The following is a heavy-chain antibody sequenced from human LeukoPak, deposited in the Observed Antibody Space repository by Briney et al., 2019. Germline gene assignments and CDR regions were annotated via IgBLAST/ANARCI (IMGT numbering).Heavy chain of an antibody. CDR2: INPSGGST. J-gene: IGHJ4*02. Sequence: WMGIINPSGGSTSYAQKFQGRVTMTRDTSTSTVYMELSSLRSEDTAVYYCARERGYSGYGYWGQGTLVTVSS. D-gene: IGHD5-12*01. CDR3: ARERGYSGYGY. V-gene: IGHV1-46*01.